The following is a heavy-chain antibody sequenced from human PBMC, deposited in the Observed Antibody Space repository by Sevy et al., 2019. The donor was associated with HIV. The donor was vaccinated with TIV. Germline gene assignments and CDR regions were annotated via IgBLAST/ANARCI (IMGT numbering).Heavy chain of an antibody. D-gene: IGHD1-1*01. V-gene: IGHV3-30*04. Sequence: GGSLRLSCAASGFTFSRYSMHWVRQAPGKGLEWVATISFDASNKHYADSVKGRFTISRDNFQNSLFLQMNSLRPEDTAVYYCALERLSSDVAEYFQNWGQGTLVSVSS. CDR1: GFTFSRYS. CDR3: ALERLSSDVAEYFQN. CDR2: ISFDASNK. J-gene: IGHJ1*01.